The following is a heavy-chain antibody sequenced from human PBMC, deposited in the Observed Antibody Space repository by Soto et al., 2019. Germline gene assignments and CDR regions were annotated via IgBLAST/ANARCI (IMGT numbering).Heavy chain of an antibody. CDR3: ARADYGDYEADAFDI. Sequence: QVQLQQWGAGLLKPSETLSLTCAVYGGSFSGYYWSWIRQPPGKGLEWIGEINHSGSTNYNPSLKSRVTISVDTSKNQFSLKLSSVTAADTAVYYCARADYGDYEADAFDIWGQGTMVTVSS. J-gene: IGHJ3*02. CDR2: INHSGST. CDR1: GGSFSGYY. D-gene: IGHD4-17*01. V-gene: IGHV4-34*01.